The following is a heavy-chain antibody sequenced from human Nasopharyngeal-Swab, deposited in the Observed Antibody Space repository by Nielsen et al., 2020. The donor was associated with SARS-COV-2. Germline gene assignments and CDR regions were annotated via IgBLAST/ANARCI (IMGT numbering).Heavy chain of an antibody. CDR3: ARAKYCSSTSCPRWGYFDY. D-gene: IGHD2-2*01. Sequence: WVRQAPGQGLEWMGWINAGNGNTKYSQKFQGRATITRDTSASTAYMELSSLRSGDTAVYYCARAKYCSSTSCPRWGYFDYWGQGTLVTVSS. CDR2: INAGNGNT. V-gene: IGHV1-3*01. J-gene: IGHJ4*02.